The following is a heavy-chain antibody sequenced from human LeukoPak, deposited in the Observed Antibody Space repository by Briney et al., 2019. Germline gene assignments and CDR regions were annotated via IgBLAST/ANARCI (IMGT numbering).Heavy chain of an antibody. CDR2: ISSSSSYI. CDR1: GFTFSSYS. Sequence: GGSLRLSCAASGFTFSSYSMNWVRQAPGKGLEWVSSISSSSSYIYYADSVKGRFTISRDNAKNSLYLQMNSLRAEDTAVYYCAKGEATDGFDPWGQGTLSPSPQ. CDR3: AKGEATDGFDP. J-gene: IGHJ5*02. V-gene: IGHV3-21*01. D-gene: IGHD1-26*01.